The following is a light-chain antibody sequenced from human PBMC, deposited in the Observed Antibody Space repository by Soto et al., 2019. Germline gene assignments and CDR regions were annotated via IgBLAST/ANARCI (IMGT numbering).Light chain of an antibody. CDR1: QRVSSY. V-gene: IGKV3-11*01. J-gene: IGKJ4*01. Sequence: PGERATLSCRASQRVSSYLAWYQQKPGQAPRLLIYDASNRATGIPARFSGSGSGTDFTLTISSLEPEDFAVYYCQQRSNWPPEGLTFGGGTKVEIK. CDR2: DAS. CDR3: QQRSNWPPEGLT.